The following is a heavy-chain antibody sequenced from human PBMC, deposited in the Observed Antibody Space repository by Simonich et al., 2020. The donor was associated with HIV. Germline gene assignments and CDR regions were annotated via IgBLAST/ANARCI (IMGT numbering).Heavy chain of an antibody. V-gene: IGHV3-21*01. CDR2: ISSSSSYI. D-gene: IGHD2-2*01. CDR1: GFTFSSYS. J-gene: IGHJ4*02. CDR3: ARDGRKGSSTSCSDY. Sequence: EVQLVESGGGLVKPGGSLRLSCAASGFTFSSYSMNWVRQAPGKGLEWVSSISSSSSYIYYADSVKGRFTISRDNAKNSRYRQMNSRRAEDTAVYYCARDGRKGSSTSCSDYWGQGTLVTVSS.